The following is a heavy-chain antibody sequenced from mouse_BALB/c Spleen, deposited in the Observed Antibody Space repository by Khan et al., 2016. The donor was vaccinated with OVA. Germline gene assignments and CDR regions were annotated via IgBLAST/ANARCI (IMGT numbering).Heavy chain of an antibody. V-gene: IGHV1S132*01. CDR1: GYTFTNYW. CDR3: ARGYFGNDGFAY. Sequence: QVQLQQSGAELVKPGTSVKLSCKTSGYTFTNYWTQWVKQRPGQGLGWIGQFFPGTGITYSNEIFKAKATLTVDTSFSTAYMQLSSLPSEDPAVLYSARGYFGNDGFAYWGQGTLVTVSA. J-gene: IGHJ3*01. CDR2: FFPGTGIT. D-gene: IGHD2-2*01.